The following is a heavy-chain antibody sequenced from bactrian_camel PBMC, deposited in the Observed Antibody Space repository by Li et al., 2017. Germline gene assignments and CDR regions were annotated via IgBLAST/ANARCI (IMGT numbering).Heavy chain of an antibody. J-gene: IGHJ4*01. D-gene: IGHD3*01. CDR3: ASETVDSPLCSSWQPEKLTY. V-gene: IGHV3S55*01. CDR2: IDSDGST. Sequence: HVQLVESGGGSVQAGGSLGLSCAASGSTYSGYCMGWFRQAPGREREGVAVIDSDGSTSYADSVKGRFTISKDKAKNIVYLQIDSLKPEDTAMYYCASETVDSPLCSSWQPEKLTYWGRGTQVTVS. CDR1: GSTYSGYC.